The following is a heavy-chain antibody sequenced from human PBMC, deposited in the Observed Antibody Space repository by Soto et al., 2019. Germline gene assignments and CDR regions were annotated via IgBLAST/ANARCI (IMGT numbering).Heavy chain of an antibody. D-gene: IGHD3-10*01. CDR3: ARVAYAFGGMDV. J-gene: IGHJ6*04. CDR2: LSSGGDIT. Sequence: GGSLRLSCVASGFTFSRSAMRWVRQAPGKGLEWVSGLSSGGDITYYADSVKGRVTISRDNSRNTLYLQVNSLRVEDTAVYYCARVAYAFGGMDVWGTGTTVSVSS. CDR1: GFTFSRSA. V-gene: IGHV3-23*01.